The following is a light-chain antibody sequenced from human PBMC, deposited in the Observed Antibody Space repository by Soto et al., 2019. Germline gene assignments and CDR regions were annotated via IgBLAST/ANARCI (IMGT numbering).Light chain of an antibody. CDR2: EVT. CDR1: SSDVGGYNY. V-gene: IGLV2-8*01. CDR3: GSYAASNNFYFV. J-gene: IGLJ3*02. Sequence: QSVLTQPPSASGSPGQSVTISCTGTSSDVGGYNYVSWYQQYPGRAPKLMIYEVTKRPSGVPDRFSGSKSGNTASLTVSGLQPEDEADYYCGSYAASNNFYFVFGGGTKLTVL.